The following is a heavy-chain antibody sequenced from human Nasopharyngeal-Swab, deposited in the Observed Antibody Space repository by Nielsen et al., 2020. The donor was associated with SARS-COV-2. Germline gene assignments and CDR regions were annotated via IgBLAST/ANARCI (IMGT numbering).Heavy chain of an antibody. CDR1: GFTFSSYW. J-gene: IGHJ4*02. V-gene: IGHV3-74*01. D-gene: IGHD4-11*01. Sequence: GESLKISCAASGFTFSSYWMHWVRQAPGKGLVWVSRINSDGSSTSYADSVKGRFTISRDNAKNTLYLQMNSLRAEDTAVYYCTKGRADYSNPSFDNWGQGTLVTVSS. CDR2: INSDGSST. CDR3: TKGRADYSNPSFDN.